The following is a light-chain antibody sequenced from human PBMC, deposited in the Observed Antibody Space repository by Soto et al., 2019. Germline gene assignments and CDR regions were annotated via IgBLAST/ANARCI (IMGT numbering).Light chain of an antibody. CDR1: QSVSSN. CDR2: GAS. CDR3: QQYNNWPPLT. V-gene: IGKV3-15*01. Sequence: EIVMTQSPATLSVSPGERATLSCRASQSVSSNLAWYQQKGGQAPRLLIYGASTRATDIPVRFSGSGSGTEFTLTISSLQSEDFAVYYCQQYNNWPPLTFGGGTKVEIK. J-gene: IGKJ4*01.